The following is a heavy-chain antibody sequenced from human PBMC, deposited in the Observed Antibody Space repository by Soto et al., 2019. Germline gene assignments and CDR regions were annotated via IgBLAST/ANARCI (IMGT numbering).Heavy chain of an antibody. Sequence: GASVKVSCKXSGYTFTSYGISWVRQAPGQGLEWMGWISAYNGNTNYAQKLQGRVTMTTDTSTSTAYMELRSLRSDDTAVYYCASSLSIAVAGAFDYWGQGTLVTVSS. D-gene: IGHD6-19*01. CDR2: ISAYNGNT. CDR3: ASSLSIAVAGAFDY. J-gene: IGHJ4*02. CDR1: GYTFTSYG. V-gene: IGHV1-18*04.